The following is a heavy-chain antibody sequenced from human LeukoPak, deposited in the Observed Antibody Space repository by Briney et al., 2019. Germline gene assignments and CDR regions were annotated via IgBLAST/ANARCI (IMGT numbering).Heavy chain of an antibody. D-gene: IGHD3-10*01. CDR3: ARHQHYGSGSYSFDY. CDR1: GYTFTSYA. J-gene: IGHJ4*02. CDR2: INAGNGNT. V-gene: IGHV1-3*03. Sequence: ASVKVSCKASGYTFTSYAMHWVRQAPGQRLEWMGWINAGNGNTKYSQEFQGRVTITRDTSASTAYMELSSLRSEDMAVYYCARHQHYGSGSYSFDYWGQGTLVTVSS.